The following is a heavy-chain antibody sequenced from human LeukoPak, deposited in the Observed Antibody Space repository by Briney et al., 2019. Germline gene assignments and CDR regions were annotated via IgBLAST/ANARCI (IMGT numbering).Heavy chain of an antibody. CDR2: IYTTGST. V-gene: IGHV4-4*07. Sequence: PSETLSLTCTVSGGSISSYFWNWIRQPAGKGLEWIGRIYTTGSTNYNPSLKSRVTMSVGTSKKQFSLRLSSVTAADTAVYYCAREGSEGLWGQGTLVTVSS. J-gene: IGHJ1*01. CDR3: AREGSEGL. D-gene: IGHD3/OR15-3a*01. CDR1: GGSISSYF.